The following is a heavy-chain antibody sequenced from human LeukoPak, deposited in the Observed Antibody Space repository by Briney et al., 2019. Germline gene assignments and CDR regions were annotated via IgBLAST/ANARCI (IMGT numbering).Heavy chain of an antibody. Sequence: ASVKVSCKASGYTFTSYDINWVRQATGQGLEWMGWMNPNSGNTGYAQKFQGRVTMTRNTSISTAYMELSSLRSEATAVYYCARGGPIVVVPAAMRKNWFDPWGQGTLVTVSS. V-gene: IGHV1-8*01. CDR3: ARGGPIVVVPAAMRKNWFDP. J-gene: IGHJ5*02. D-gene: IGHD2-2*01. CDR2: MNPNSGNT. CDR1: GYTFTSYD.